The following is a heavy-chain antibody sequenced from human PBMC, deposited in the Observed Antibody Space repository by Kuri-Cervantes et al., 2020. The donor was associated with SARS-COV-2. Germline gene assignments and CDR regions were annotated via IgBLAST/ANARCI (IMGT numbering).Heavy chain of an antibody. CDR1: GYTFTDYY. CDR3: ARGMVRGIIQYYYYAMDV. CDR2: INPNSGGT. J-gene: IGHJ6*02. Sequence: ASVKVSCKASGYTFTDYYMHWVRQAPGQGLEWMGWINPNSGGTNYAQKFQGWVTMTRDTSISTAYTELSRLRSDDTAVYYCARGMVRGIIQYYYYAMDVWGQGTTVTVSS. D-gene: IGHD3-10*01. V-gene: IGHV1-2*04.